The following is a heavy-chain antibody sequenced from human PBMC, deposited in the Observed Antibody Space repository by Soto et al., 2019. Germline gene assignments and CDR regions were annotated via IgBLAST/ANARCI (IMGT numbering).Heavy chain of an antibody. V-gene: IGHV4-39*01. CDR1: GGSIAGYY. Sequence: PSETLSLTCSVSGGSIAGYYWGWIRQPPGKGLEWIGSIYYSGSTYYNPSLKSRVTISVDTSKNQFSLKLSSVTAADTAVYYCARHPDTYYGSGSSNFDYWGQGTLVTVSS. CDR2: IYYSGST. CDR3: ARHPDTYYGSGSSNFDY. J-gene: IGHJ4*02. D-gene: IGHD3-10*01.